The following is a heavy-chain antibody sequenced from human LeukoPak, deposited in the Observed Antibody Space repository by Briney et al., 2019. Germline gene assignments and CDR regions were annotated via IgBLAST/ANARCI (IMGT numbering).Heavy chain of an antibody. Sequence: GESLKISCKGSGYSFTSYWIAWARQMPGKGLEWMGIILPGDSDTRYSPSFQGQVTISADKSISTAYLQWSSLEASDTAMYYCARQATIAVAEFDYWGQGTLVTVSS. J-gene: IGHJ4*02. CDR3: ARQATIAVAEFDY. D-gene: IGHD6-19*01. V-gene: IGHV5-51*01. CDR1: GYSFTSYW. CDR2: ILPGDSDT.